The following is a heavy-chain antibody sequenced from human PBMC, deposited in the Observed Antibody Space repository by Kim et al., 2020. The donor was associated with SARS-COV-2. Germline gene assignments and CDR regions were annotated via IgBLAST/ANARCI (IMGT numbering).Heavy chain of an antibody. D-gene: IGHD2-15*01. CDR3: ARQGGRYSSLGF. J-gene: IGHJ4*02. Sequence: NYTPPPKSRVTISVDTSKNQCSLKLSSVTAADTAVYYWARQGGRYSSLGFWGQGTLVTVSS. V-gene: IGHV4-59*08.